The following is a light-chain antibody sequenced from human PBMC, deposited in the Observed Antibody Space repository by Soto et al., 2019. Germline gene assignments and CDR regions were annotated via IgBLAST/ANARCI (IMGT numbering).Light chain of an antibody. Sequence: EIVLTQSPGTLSLSPGERATLSCRASQSVSSNYLAWYQQKPGQAPRLLIYSVSTRATGIPDRFSGSGSGTDFTRTITRLEPEDFAVYYCQQYGSSPSWAFGQGTKVEIK. CDR3: QQYGSSPSWA. V-gene: IGKV3-20*01. J-gene: IGKJ1*01. CDR1: QSVSSNY. CDR2: SVS.